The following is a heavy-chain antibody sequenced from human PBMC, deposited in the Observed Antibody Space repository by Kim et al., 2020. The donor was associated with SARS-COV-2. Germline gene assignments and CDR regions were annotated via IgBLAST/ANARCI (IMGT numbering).Heavy chain of an antibody. J-gene: IGHJ4*02. CDR1: GGSFSGYY. D-gene: IGHD3-10*01. V-gene: IGHV4-34*01. CDR2: INHSGST. Sequence: SETLSLTCAVYGGSFSGYYWSWIRQPPGKGLEWIGEINHSGSTNYNPSLKSRVTISVDTSKNQFSLKLSSVTAADTAVYYCARGRAYGSVTPFHWGQGTLVPVSS. CDR3: ARGRAYGSVTPFH.